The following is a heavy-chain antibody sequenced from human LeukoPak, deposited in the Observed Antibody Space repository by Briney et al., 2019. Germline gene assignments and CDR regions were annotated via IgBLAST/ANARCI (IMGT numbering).Heavy chain of an antibody. J-gene: IGHJ4*02. Sequence: GGSLRLSCAASGFTFSSYEMNWVRQAPGKGLEWVSYISSSGRTFYYADSVKGRFTISRDNGRNSLYLQMNSLRVEDTAVYYCARDSRGSSWFFDYWGQGALVTVSS. CDR1: GFTFSSYE. CDR3: ARDSRGSSWFFDY. CDR2: ISSSGRTF. D-gene: IGHD6-13*01. V-gene: IGHV3-48*03.